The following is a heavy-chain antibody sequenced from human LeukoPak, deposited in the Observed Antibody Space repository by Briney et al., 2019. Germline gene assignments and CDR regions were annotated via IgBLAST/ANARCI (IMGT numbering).Heavy chain of an antibody. Sequence: PGGSLRPSCAASGFTFSTYWMRWVRQAPGEGLEWVANINHDGSEKNYVDSVKGRFTISRDNAKNSLYLQMNSLRAEDTAVYYCARISRLHTPRAFDIWGQGTMVTVSS. CDR3: ARISRLHTPRAFDI. CDR1: GFTFSTYW. CDR2: INHDGSEK. J-gene: IGHJ3*02. D-gene: IGHD5-24*01. V-gene: IGHV3-7*05.